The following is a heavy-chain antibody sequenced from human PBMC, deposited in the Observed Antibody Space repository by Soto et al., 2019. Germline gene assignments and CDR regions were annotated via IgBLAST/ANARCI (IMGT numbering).Heavy chain of an antibody. D-gene: IGHD3-3*02. J-gene: IGHJ6*02. V-gene: IGHV1-69*12. CDR1: GGTFSSYA. CDR3: ARDKARQQLGGNYYYIMDV. CDR2: IMPIFRTP. Sequence: QVQLVQSGAEVKKPGSSVKVSCKASGGTFSSYAISWVRQAPGQGLEWMGGIMPIFRTPDYAQKFQGRVTITADESTSTSYMELSSLRSDDTGVYYCARDKARQQLGGNYYYIMDVWGQWTTVTVSS.